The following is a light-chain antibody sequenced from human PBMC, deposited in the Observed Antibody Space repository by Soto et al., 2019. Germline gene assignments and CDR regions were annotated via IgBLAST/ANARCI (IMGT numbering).Light chain of an antibody. V-gene: IGKV1-9*01. CDR3: QQLNRFPRT. CDR2: SAS. J-gene: IGKJ1*01. CDR1: QDISSY. Sequence: DIQLTQSPSFLSASVGDRVTITCRASQDISSYLAWYQQRPGKVPRFLTHSASTLQSGLPSRFSATGSGTTFTLTISSLQPEDIATYYCQQLNRFPRTFGQGTKVEV.